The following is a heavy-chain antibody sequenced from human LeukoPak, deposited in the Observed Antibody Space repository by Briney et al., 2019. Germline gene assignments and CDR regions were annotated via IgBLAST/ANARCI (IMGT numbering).Heavy chain of an antibody. CDR2: ISYDGSNE. D-gene: IGHD1-26*01. Sequence: GRSLRLSCAASGFTFSSYGMHWVRQAPGKGLEWVAVISYDGSNEYYADSVKGRFTISRDNSKNTLYLQMNSLRAEDTAVYYCARDSGSYADPDYWGQGTLVTVSS. CDR1: GFTFSSYG. CDR3: ARDSGSYADPDY. J-gene: IGHJ4*02. V-gene: IGHV3-30*03.